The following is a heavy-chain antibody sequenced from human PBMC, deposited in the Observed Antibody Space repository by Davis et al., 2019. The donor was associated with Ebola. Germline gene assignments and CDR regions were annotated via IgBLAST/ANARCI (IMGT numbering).Heavy chain of an antibody. CDR1: GGSISSGGYS. V-gene: IGHV4-30-2*01. CDR3: ARDAGMAAAGTAYFDY. CDR2: IYHSGST. J-gene: IGHJ4*02. Sequence: LRLSCAVSGGSISSGGYSWSWIRQPPGKGLEWIGYIYHSGSTYYNPSLKSRLTISVDMSKNQFSLELSSVTAADTAVYYCARDAGMAAAGTAYFDYWGQGTLVTVSS. D-gene: IGHD6-13*01.